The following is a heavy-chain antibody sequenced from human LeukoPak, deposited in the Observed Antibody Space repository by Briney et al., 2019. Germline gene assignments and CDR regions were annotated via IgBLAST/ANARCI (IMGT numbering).Heavy chain of an antibody. CDR3: ARGQDYGDYVLDY. Sequence: PSETLSLTCAVYGGSFSGYYWSWIRQPPGRGLEWIGEINHSGSTNYNPSLKSRVTISVDTSKNQFSLKLSSVTAADTAVYYCARGQDYGDYVLDYWGQGTLVTVSS. V-gene: IGHV4-34*01. CDR1: GGSFSGYY. CDR2: INHSGST. J-gene: IGHJ4*02. D-gene: IGHD4-17*01.